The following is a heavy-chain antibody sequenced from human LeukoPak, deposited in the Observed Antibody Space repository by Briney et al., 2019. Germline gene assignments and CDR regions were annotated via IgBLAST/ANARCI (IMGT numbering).Heavy chain of an antibody. CDR1: GYSFTSYW. V-gene: IGHV5-51*01. D-gene: IGHD3-10*01. Sequence: GESLKISCKGSGYSFTSYWIGWVRQMPGKGLEWMGIIYPGDSDTRYSPSFQGQVTISADKSISTAYLQWSSLKASDTAMYYCARAARDGSGSYKGSDYWGQGTLVTVSS. J-gene: IGHJ4*02. CDR2: IYPGDSDT. CDR3: ARAARDGSGSYKGSDY.